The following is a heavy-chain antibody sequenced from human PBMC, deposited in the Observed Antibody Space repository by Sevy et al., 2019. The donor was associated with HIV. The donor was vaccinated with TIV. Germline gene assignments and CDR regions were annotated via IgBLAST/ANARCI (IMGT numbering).Heavy chain of an antibody. CDR1: GFTFSSYA. D-gene: IGHD2-15*01. J-gene: IGHJ3*02. CDR2: ISGSGGST. V-gene: IGHV3-23*01. CDR3: AKLGTSGYCSGGSCYSGLFAAFDI. Sequence: GGSLRLSCAASGFTFSSYAMSWVRQAPGKGLEWVSAISGSGGSTYYADSVKGRFTISRDNSKNTLYLQMNGVRAEDTAVYYCAKLGTSGYCSGGSCYSGLFAAFDIWGQGTMVTVSS.